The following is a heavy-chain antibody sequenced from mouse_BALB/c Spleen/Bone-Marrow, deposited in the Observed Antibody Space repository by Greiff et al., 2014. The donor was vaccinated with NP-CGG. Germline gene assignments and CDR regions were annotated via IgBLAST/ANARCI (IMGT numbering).Heavy chain of an antibody. Sequence: EVKLEEPGPNLVKPSQSLSLTCTVTGYSITSGYSWHWIRQFPGNKLEWMGYIHYSGRTNYNPSLKSRISITRDTSKNQFFLQLNSVTTEDTATYYCTRDDYDVMDYWGQGTSVTVSS. J-gene: IGHJ4*01. V-gene: IGHV3-1*02. CDR3: TRDDYDVMDY. CDR2: IHYSGRT. CDR1: GYSITSGYS.